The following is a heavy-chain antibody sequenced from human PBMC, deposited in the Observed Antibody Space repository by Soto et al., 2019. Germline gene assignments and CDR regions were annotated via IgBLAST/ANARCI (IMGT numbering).Heavy chain of an antibody. V-gene: IGHV1-2*02. CDR1: GYTFTGYY. Sequence: VASVKVSCKASGYTFTGYYMHWVRQAPGQGLEWMGWINPNSGGTNYAQKFQGRVTMTRDTSISTAYMELSRLRSDDTAVYYCARLGDYYDSSGYYDYWGQGTLVTVSS. CDR2: INPNSGGT. D-gene: IGHD3-22*01. CDR3: ARLGDYYDSSGYYDY. J-gene: IGHJ4*02.